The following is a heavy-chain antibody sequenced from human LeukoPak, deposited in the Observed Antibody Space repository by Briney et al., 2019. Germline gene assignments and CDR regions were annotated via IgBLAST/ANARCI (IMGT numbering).Heavy chain of an antibody. Sequence: GGSLRLSCAASGFTFSSYSMNWVRQAPGKGLEWVSSISSSSSYIYYADSVKGRFTISRDNAKNSLYLQMNSLRAEDTAVYYCAKPKRGKGGDQFDYWGQGTLVTVSS. CDR1: GFTFSSYS. CDR3: AKPKRGKGGDQFDY. J-gene: IGHJ4*02. V-gene: IGHV3-21*04. D-gene: IGHD2-21*02. CDR2: ISSSSSYI.